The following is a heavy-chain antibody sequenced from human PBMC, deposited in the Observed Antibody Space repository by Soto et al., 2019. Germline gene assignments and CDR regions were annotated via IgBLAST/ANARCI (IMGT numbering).Heavy chain of an antibody. CDR3: ARALYLFFDY. J-gene: IGHJ4*02. CDR1: CGSIISGGYS. CDR2: IYHSGST. Sequence: PSETLSLTCAFSCGSIISGGYSWSWIRQPPGKGLEWIGYIYHSGSTYYNPSLKSRVTISVDRSKNQFSLKLSSVTAADTAVYYCARALYLFFDYWGQGTLVTVSS. V-gene: IGHV4-30-2*01. D-gene: IGHD2-2*02.